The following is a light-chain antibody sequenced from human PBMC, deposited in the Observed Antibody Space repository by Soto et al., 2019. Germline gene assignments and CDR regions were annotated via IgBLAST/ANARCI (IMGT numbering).Light chain of an antibody. Sequence: AIRMTQSPSPLSASTGDRVTITCRASQGISSYLAWYHQKPGKAPKLLIYAASTLQSGVPSRFSGSGSGTDFTLTISCLQSEDFATYYCQEYYSYPPYTFGQGTKLEIK. CDR2: AAS. CDR1: QGISSY. CDR3: QEYYSYPPYT. J-gene: IGKJ2*01. V-gene: IGKV1-8*01.